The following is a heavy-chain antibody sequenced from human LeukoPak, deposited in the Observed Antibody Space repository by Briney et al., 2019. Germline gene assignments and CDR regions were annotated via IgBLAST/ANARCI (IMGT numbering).Heavy chain of an antibody. CDR1: RFSFSNYF. D-gene: IGHD1-26*01. CDR3: AREASGNYHVFDS. V-gene: IGHV3-11*04. Sequence: PGGSLRLSCEASRFSFSNYFISWIRQAPGKGLEWVSYITNSGRSTNYADAVKGRFTISRDNAKKSVYLEMTDLRAEDTAVYYCAREASGNYHVFDSWGQGTLVTVSS. J-gene: IGHJ4*02. CDR2: ITNSGRST.